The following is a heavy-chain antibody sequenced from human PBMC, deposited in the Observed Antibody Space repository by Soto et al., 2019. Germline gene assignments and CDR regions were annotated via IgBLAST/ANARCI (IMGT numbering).Heavy chain of an antibody. D-gene: IGHD3-22*01. V-gene: IGHV4-59*01. CDR1: GGSIISYY. CDR3: ARVPRGVITQDDFDY. J-gene: IGHJ4*02. CDR2: IYYSGST. Sequence: SETLSLTCSFSGGSIISYYWSWIRQPPGKGLEWIGYIYYSGSTNYNPSLKSRVTISVDTSKNQFSLKLSSVTAADTAVYYWARVPRGVITQDDFDYLGQGTLVTVSS.